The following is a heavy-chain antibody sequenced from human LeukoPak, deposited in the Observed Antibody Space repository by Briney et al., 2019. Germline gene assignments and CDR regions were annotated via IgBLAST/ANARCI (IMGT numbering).Heavy chain of an antibody. CDR3: ARGPDYGDYLQWFDP. CDR2: IYYSGST. Sequence: SETLSLTCTVSGGSISSSSYYWGWIRQPPGKGLEWIGSIYYSGSTYYNPSLKSRVTISVDTSKNQFSLKLSSVTAADTAVYYCARGPDYGDYLQWFDPRGQGTLVTVSS. J-gene: IGHJ5*02. V-gene: IGHV4-39*07. CDR1: GGSISSSSYY. D-gene: IGHD4-17*01.